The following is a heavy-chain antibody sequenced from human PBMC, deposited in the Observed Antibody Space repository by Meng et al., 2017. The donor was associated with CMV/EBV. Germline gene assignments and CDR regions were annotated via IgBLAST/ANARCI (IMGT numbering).Heavy chain of an antibody. CDR2: INSDGSST. D-gene: IGHD3-3*01. J-gene: IGHJ6*02. CDR3: ARDVLRFLEHGGMDV. CDR1: GFTFSSYW. V-gene: IGHV3-74*01. Sequence: GESLKISCAASGFTFSSYWMHWVRQAPGKGLVWVSRINSDGSSTSYADSVKGRFTISRDNAKNTLYLQMNSLRAEDTAVYYCARDVLRFLEHGGMDVWGQGTTVTVSS.